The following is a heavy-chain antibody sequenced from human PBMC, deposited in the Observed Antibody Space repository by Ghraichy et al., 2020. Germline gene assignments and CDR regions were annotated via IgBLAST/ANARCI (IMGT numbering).Heavy chain of an antibody. CDR2: IYNNGNT. D-gene: IGHD4-17*01. Sequence: SETLSLTCTVSGVSISSSLWSWIRQPAGKGLEYIGRIYNNGNTKYNPSLKSRVTMSVDTSKNQFSLRLSSVTAADTAVYYCARWFRDYGEYFDYWGQGILVTVSS. J-gene: IGHJ4*02. CDR3: ARWFRDYGEYFDY. V-gene: IGHV4-4*07. CDR1: GVSISSSL.